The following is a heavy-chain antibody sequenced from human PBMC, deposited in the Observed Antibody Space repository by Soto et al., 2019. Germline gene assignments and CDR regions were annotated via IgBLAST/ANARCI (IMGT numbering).Heavy chain of an antibody. D-gene: IGHD3-16*01. CDR2: ISGSGVST. CDR1: GFIFRSTA. CDR3: AAVMGSDYDYVWGSLTFDD. V-gene: IGHV3-23*01. Sequence: SGGSLRLSCAASGFIFRSTAMAWVRQAPGKGLEWVSPISGSGVSTYFSDSVKGRFTISRDNSNNTLYLQMNSLRAEDTAVYFCAAVMGSDYDYVWGSLTFDDWGQGTLVTVSS. J-gene: IGHJ4*02.